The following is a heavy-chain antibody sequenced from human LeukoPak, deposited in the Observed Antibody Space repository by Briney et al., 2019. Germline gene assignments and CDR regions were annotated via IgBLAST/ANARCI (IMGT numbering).Heavy chain of an antibody. CDR2: IYHSGST. CDR1: GGSISSGGYY. J-gene: IGHJ3*02. CDR3: ARDFRGGYCSSTSCYAGAFDI. D-gene: IGHD2-2*01. V-gene: IGHV4-31*03. Sequence: SQTLSLTCTVSGGSISSGGYYWSWIRQHPGKGLEWIGYIYHSGSTYYNPSLKSRVTISVDTSKNQFSLMLSSVTAADTAVYYCARDFRGGYCSSTSCYAGAFDIWGQGTMVTVSS.